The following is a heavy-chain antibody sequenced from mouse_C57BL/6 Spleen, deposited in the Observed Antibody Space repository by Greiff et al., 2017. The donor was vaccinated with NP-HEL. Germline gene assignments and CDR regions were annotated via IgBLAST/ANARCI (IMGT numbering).Heavy chain of an antibody. D-gene: IGHD1-1*01. J-gene: IGHJ2*01. Sequence: EVMLVESGEGLVKPGGSLQLSCAASGFTFSSYAMSWVRQTPEKRLEWVAYISSGGDYIYYADTVQGRVTISRDNARNTLYLQMSRLTSEDTAMYYCTRVTTVVAFDYVGQGTTLTGSS. CDR1: GFTFSSYA. V-gene: IGHV5-9-1*02. CDR2: ISSGGDYI. CDR3: TRVTTVVAFDY.